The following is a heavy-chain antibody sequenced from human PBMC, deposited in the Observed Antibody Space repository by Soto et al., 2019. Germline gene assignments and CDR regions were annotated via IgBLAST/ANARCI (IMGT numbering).Heavy chain of an antibody. J-gene: IGHJ4*02. V-gene: IGHV3-33*01. CDR1: GFIFSNYG. Sequence: QVELVESGGGEVQPGRSLRLSCAASGFIFSNYGMHWVRQAPGKGLEWVAVIWYNTYNRYYADSVTGRFTISRDDSKNTVYLQMTSLTVEDTAVYYCARGLMVREKMFFDYWGRGTLVTVSS. CDR2: IWYNTYNR. D-gene: IGHD3-10*01. CDR3: ARGLMVREKMFFDY.